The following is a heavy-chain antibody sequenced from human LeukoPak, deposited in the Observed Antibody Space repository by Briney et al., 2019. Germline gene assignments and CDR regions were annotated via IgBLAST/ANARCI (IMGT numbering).Heavy chain of an antibody. CDR2: SYHSGST. D-gene: IGHD3-10*01. J-gene: IGHJ4*02. CDR1: GGSISSGGYY. V-gene: IGHV4-30-2*01. CDR3: ARDLVGFGGHEFDY. Sequence: PSETLSLTCIVSGGSISSGGYYWSWIRQPPGKGLEWIGYSYHSGSTYYNPSLKSRVTISVDRSKNQFSLKLSSVTAADTAMYYCARDLVGFGGHEFDYWGQGTLVTVSS.